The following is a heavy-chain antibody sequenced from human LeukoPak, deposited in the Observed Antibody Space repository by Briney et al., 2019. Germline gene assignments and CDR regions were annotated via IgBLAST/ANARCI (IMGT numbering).Heavy chain of an antibody. Sequence: QPGGSLRLSCTASGFFFGDYVMSWVRQAPGKGLEWVGFLRSKLYGGTTEYAASMKGRFTISRDDSKSLAYLQMNSLKTEDTAVYYCIGANYLYYFDYWGQGSLVTVSS. CDR1: GFFFGDYV. CDR2: LRSKLYGGTT. V-gene: IGHV3-49*04. J-gene: IGHJ4*02. CDR3: IGANYLYYFDY. D-gene: IGHD4/OR15-4a*01.